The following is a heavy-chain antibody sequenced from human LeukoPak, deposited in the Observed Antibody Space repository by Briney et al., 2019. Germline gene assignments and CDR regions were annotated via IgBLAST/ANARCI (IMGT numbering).Heavy chain of an antibody. CDR3: VRGSYFYY. CDR1: GYTFTDYY. J-gene: IGHJ4*02. CDR2: INPNSGGT. Sequence: ASVKVSCKASGYTFTDYYMHWVRQAPGQGLEWMGWINPNSGGTNYAHKFQGRVTMTSDTSISTAYMELSRLRSEDTGVFYCVRGSYFYYWGQGTLVTVSS. V-gene: IGHV1-2*02. D-gene: IGHD3-16*01.